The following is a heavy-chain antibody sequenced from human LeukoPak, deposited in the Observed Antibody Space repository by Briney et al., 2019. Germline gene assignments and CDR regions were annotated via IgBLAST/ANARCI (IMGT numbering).Heavy chain of an antibody. V-gene: IGHV1-69*05. J-gene: IGHJ4*02. CDR3: AAAYDFWSGPLGY. CDR1: GGTFSSYA. Sequence: GASVKVSCKASGGTFSSYAISWVRQAPGQGLEWMGRIIPIFGTANYAQKFQGRVTITTDESTSTAYMGLSSLRSEDTAVYYCAAAYDFWSGPLGYWGQGTLVTVSS. CDR2: IIPIFGTA. D-gene: IGHD3-3*01.